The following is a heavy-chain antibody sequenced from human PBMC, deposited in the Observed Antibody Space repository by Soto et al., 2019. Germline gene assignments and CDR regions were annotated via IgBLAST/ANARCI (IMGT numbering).Heavy chain of an antibody. CDR2: ISAYNGNT. D-gene: IGHD3-9*01. CDR3: ARVMGGAFYYDIFTGYSQPLDY. Sequence: QVQLVQSGAEVKKPGASVKVSCKASGYTFTSYGISWVRQAPGQGLEWMGWISAYNGNTNYAQQLQGRVTMTTDTSTRTAYMELRSPRCDAAAVYDCARVMGGAFYYDIFTGYSQPLDYWGQGTLVTVSS. CDR1: GYTFTSYG. V-gene: IGHV1-18*01. J-gene: IGHJ4*02.